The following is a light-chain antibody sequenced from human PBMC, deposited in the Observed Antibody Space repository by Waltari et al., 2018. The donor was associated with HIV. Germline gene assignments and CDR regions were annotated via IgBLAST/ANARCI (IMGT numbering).Light chain of an antibody. V-gene: IGLV3-21*02. CDR1: NIGSKT. CDR3: QVWDSSSDHPDV. Sequence: SYVLTQPPSVSVAPGQTARITCGGNNIGSKTVHWYQQKPGQAPVLVVYDDSDRPSGIPELVSGSKSTNTAALTSSRVEAGDEADYYCQVWDSSSDHPDVFGTGTKVTVL. J-gene: IGLJ1*01. CDR2: DDS.